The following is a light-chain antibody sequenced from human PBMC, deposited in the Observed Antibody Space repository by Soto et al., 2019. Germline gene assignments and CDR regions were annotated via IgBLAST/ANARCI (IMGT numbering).Light chain of an antibody. CDR2: KAS. CDR3: QLYNSYSEA. J-gene: IGKJ1*01. V-gene: IGKV1-5*03. CDR1: QTISSW. Sequence: DIQMTQTPSTLSGSVGDRVTITCRASQTISSWLARYQQKPGKASKPLIYKASTLKSGAPSRFSCCGSGTEFTLSISSLQPYDFPTYYCQLYNSYSEAFGQGTKVDI.